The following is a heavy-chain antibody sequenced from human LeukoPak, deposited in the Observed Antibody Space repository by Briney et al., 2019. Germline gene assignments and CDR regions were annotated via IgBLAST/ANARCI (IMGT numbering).Heavy chain of an antibody. Sequence: GGSLRLSCAASGFTFSSYAMHWVRQAPGKGLEYVSAISSNGGSTYYANSVKGRFTISRDNSKNTLYLQMGSLRAEDMAVYYCARETQYYGMDVWGKGTTVIVSS. J-gene: IGHJ6*04. CDR2: ISSNGGST. CDR3: ARETQYYGMDV. V-gene: IGHV3-64*01. CDR1: GFTFSSYA.